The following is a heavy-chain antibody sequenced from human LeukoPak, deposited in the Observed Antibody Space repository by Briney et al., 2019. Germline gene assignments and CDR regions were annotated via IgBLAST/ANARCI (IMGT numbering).Heavy chain of an antibody. J-gene: IGHJ4*02. Sequence: SETLSLTCAVSGYSISSSNWWGWIRRPPGKGLEWIGYIYYSGSTYYNPSLKSRVTMSVDTSKNQFSLKLSSVTAVDTAVYYCARIPFGEFLLSDYWGQGTLVTVSS. CDR2: IYYSGST. D-gene: IGHD3-10*01. CDR3: ARIPFGEFLLSDY. CDR1: GYSISSSNW. V-gene: IGHV4-28*01.